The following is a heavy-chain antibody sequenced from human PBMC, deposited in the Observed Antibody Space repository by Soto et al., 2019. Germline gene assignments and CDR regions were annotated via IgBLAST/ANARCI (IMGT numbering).Heavy chain of an antibody. CDR2: FDPEDGET. J-gene: IGHJ4*02. V-gene: IGHV1-24*01. CDR1: GYTLTDLA. Sequence: QVQVVQSGAEVKKPGASVKVSCKVSGYTLTDLAMHWVRQAPGKGLEWVGGFDPEDGETIYAQKFQGRVTMTEDTSTDTSYMELSSLRSEDTAVYYCATRGTRWIQSPFDYWGQGTLVTVSS. D-gene: IGHD5-18*01. CDR3: ATRGTRWIQSPFDY.